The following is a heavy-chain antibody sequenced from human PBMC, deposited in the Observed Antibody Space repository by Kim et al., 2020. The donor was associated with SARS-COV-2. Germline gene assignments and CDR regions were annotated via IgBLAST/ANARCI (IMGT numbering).Heavy chain of an antibody. CDR1: GFTFSSYA. V-gene: IGHV3-30*04. J-gene: IGHJ3*02. CDR3: ARETRQNTARLKRAFDI. Sequence: GGSLRLSCAASGFTFSSYAMHWVRQAPGKGLEWVAVISYDGSNKYYADSVKGRFTISRDNSKNTLYLQMNSLRAEDTAVYYCARETRQNTARLKRAFDIWGQGTMVTVSS. D-gene: IGHD5-18*01. CDR2: ISYDGSNK.